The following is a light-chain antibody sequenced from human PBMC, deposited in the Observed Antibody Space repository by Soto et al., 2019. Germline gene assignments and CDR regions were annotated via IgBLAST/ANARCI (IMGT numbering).Light chain of an antibody. V-gene: IGLV1-40*01. CDR1: SSNIGAGHD. Sequence: QSVLTQPPSVSGAPGQRVTISCTGSSSNIGAGHDVHWYQQLPGTAPKLLIYGNGNRPSGVPDRFSASTSGTSSSLAITGLQAEDEGDYYCQSYDSTLSARYVFGTGTKVTVL. J-gene: IGLJ1*01. CDR3: QSYDSTLSARYV. CDR2: GNG.